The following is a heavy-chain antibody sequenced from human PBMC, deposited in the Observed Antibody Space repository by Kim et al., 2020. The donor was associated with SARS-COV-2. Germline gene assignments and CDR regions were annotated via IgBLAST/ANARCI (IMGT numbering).Heavy chain of an antibody. CDR1: GFTFNNYG. Sequence: GGSLRLSCAASGFTFNNYGMHWVRQAPGKGLEWVAFIWYDASKQYYLDSVKGRFTISIDNSKYTMSLQLNSLRAEDTAVYYCVKGEYNYAADYWGQGTLV. CDR2: IWYDASKQ. J-gene: IGHJ4*02. CDR3: VKGEYNYAADY. V-gene: IGHV3-30*02. D-gene: IGHD3-16*01.